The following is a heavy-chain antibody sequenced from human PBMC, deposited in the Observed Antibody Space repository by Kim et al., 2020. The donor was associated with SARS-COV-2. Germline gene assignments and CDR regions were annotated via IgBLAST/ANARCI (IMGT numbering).Heavy chain of an antibody. J-gene: IGHJ5*02. V-gene: IGHV4-59*08. Sequence: SETLSLTCTVSGGSISSYYWSWIRQPPGKGLEWIGYIYYSGSTNYNPSLKSRVTISVDTSKNQFSLKLSSVTAADTAVYYCAILYSREIDPWGQGTLVTVSS. CDR3: AILYSREIDP. CDR2: IYYSGST. D-gene: IGHD3-16*01. CDR1: GGSISSYY.